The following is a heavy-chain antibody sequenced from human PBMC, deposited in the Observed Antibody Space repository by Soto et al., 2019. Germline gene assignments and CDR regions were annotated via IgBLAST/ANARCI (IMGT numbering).Heavy chain of an antibody. CDR2: IYNTGST. V-gene: IGHV4-59*02. J-gene: IGHJ2*01. Sequence: QVQLQESGPGLVKSSETLSLTCTVSGGAVSGFYWSWLRQIPGAELQWIGYIYNTGSTNYNPTLEGGFSKPVDPSRSHFSLKFPSVPVRQPALFFWAGSPPPYGDSAPGSFDLWARGTLFPVPP. CDR3: AGSPPPYGDSAPGSFDL. CDR1: GGAVSGFY. D-gene: IGHD4-17*01.